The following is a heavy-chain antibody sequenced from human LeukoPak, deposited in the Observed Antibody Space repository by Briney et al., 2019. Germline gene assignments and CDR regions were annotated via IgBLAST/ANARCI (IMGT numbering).Heavy chain of an antibody. CDR2: IYYSGST. D-gene: IGHD3-10*01. CDR3: ARQLYYGSGSYLYAFDI. CDR1: GGSISSYY. V-gene: IGHV4-59*08. Sequence: PSETLSLTCTASGGSISSYYWSWIRQPPGKGLEWIGYIYYSGSTNYNPSLKSRVTISVDTSKNQFSLKLGSVTAAETAVYYCARQLYYGSGSYLYAFDIWGQGTMVTVSS. J-gene: IGHJ3*02.